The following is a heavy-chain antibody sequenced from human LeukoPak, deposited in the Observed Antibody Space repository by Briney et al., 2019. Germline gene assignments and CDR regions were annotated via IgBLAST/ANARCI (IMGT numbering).Heavy chain of an antibody. Sequence: ASVKVSCKASGYTFTSYYMHWVRQAPGQGLKWMGIINPSGGSTSYAQKFQGRVTMTRDTSTSTVYMELSSLRSEDTAVYYCARDRGTDAFDIWGQGTMVTASS. CDR3: ARDRGTDAFDI. V-gene: IGHV1-46*01. D-gene: IGHD2-15*01. CDR1: GYTFTSYY. CDR2: INPSGGST. J-gene: IGHJ3*02.